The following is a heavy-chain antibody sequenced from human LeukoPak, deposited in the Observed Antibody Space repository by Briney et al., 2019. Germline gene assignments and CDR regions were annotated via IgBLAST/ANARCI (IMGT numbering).Heavy chain of an antibody. CDR1: GGSISSYY. V-gene: IGHV4-59*08. D-gene: IGHD4-23*01. CDR3: ARHSSAVVTPGY. CDR2: IYYSGST. Sequence: SETLSLTCTVSGGSISSYYWSWIRQPPGKGLEWIGYIYYSGSTYYNPSLKSRVTISVDTSKNQFSLKLSSVTAADTAVYYCARHSSAVVTPGYWGQGTLVTVSS. J-gene: IGHJ4*02.